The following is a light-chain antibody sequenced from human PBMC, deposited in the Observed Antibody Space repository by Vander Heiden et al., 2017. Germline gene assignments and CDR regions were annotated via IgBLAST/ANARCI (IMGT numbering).Light chain of an antibody. J-gene: IGLJ3*02. V-gene: IGLV1-40*01. CDR2: GNS. CDR1: SSNIGAGYD. Sequence: QSVLTQPPSVSGAPGQKVTIPCTGSSSNIGAGYDVHWYQQLPGTAPKLLIYGNSNRPSGVPDRFSGSKSGTSASLAITGLQAEDEADYYCQSYDSSLSGPWVFGGGTKLTGL. CDR3: QSYDSSLSGPWV.